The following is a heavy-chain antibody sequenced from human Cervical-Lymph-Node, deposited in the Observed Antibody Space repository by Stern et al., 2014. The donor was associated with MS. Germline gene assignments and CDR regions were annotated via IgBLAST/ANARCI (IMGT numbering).Heavy chain of an antibody. J-gene: IGHJ4*02. Sequence: EVQLVESGGGLVKPGGSLRLSCAAYGFTFSSYSMNWVRQAPGKGLECVAYISSCGSFIYYADSLKCRFIIARDNAKNSLYLQMNSLIAEDTAVYYCARGRGGNYRYYFDYWGQGTLVTVSS. CDR1: GFTFSSYS. V-gene: IGHV3-21*01. D-gene: IGHD4-23*01. CDR3: ARGRGGNYRYYFDY. CDR2: ISSCGSFI.